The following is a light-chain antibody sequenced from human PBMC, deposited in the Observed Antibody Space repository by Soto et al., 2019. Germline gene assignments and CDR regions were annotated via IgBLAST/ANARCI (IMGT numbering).Light chain of an antibody. J-gene: IGKJ2*01. CDR1: QNVWTY. V-gene: IGKV1-39*01. CDR2: GAS. CDR3: QQTFYIPRT. Sequence: DIQMTQSPRSLSASVGDRVTITCRASQNVWTYLNWYQQKPGKAPRLLLYGASDLEDGVPARFSGSGSGTDFTLTISSLQPEDYATYYCQQTFYIPRTFGQGTKVDIK.